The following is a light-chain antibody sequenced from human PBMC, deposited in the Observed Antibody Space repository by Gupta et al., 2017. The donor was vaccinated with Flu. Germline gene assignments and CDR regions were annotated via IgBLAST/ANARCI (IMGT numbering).Light chain of an antibody. CDR3: AAWEDSLNGWV. J-gene: IGLJ3*02. Sequence: QSVLTQPPSASGTPGQRVTISCSGSSSNIRSNTVNWYQQFPGTAPKLLIYSNNQRPSGVPDRFSGSKSDTSASLAISGLQSEDEADYYCAAWEDSLNGWVFGGGTKLTVL. CDR1: SSNIRSNT. V-gene: IGLV1-44*01. CDR2: SNN.